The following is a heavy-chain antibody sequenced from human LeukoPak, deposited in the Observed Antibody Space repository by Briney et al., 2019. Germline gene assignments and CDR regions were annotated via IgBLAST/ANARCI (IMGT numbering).Heavy chain of an antibody. J-gene: IGHJ3*02. D-gene: IGHD3-22*01. V-gene: IGHV3-66*01. CDR1: GFIVSSNY. CDR3: ARAPDGYEAFDI. CDR2: IYSGGRT. Sequence: GGSLRLSCAASGFIVSSNYMSWVRQAPGKGLEWVSVIYSGGRTYYADSVKGRFTTSRDNSKNTLYLQMNSLRAEDTAVYYCARAPDGYEAFDIWGQGTMVTVSS.